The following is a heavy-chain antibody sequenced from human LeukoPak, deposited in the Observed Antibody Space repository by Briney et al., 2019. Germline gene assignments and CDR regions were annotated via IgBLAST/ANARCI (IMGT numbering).Heavy chain of an antibody. Sequence: GASVKVSCKASGYTFTSYGISWVRQAPGQGLEWMGWISAYNGNTNYAQKLQGRVTMTTDTSTSTAYMELRSLRSDDTAVYYCARGYSGYDRNVNFDYWGQGTLVTVSS. CDR1: GYTFTSYG. V-gene: IGHV1-18*01. CDR2: ISAYNGNT. CDR3: ARGYSGYDRNVNFDY. D-gene: IGHD5-12*01. J-gene: IGHJ4*02.